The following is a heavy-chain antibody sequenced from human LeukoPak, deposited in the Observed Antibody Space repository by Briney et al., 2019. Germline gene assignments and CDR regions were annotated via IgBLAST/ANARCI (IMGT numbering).Heavy chain of an antibody. J-gene: IGHJ4*02. Sequence: GGSLRLSCAASGFTSSDYYMSWIRQAPGKGLEWVSYISRSGGTVYYADSVKGRFTISRGNAKNPLYLQMNSLRAEDTAVYYCAGYTVLVSGTFDYWGQGTLVTVSS. V-gene: IGHV3-11*01. D-gene: IGHD5-18*01. CDR1: GFTSSDYY. CDR2: ISRSGGTV. CDR3: AGYTVLVSGTFDY.